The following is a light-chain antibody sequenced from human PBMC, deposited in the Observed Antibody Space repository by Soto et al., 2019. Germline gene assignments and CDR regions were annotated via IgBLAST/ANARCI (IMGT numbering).Light chain of an antibody. J-gene: IGLJ2*01. CDR2: DNN. CDR3: ATWDGSLPGEV. V-gene: IGLV1-51*01. Sequence: QSALTQPPSVSGSPGQSVTISCTGSSSNIGNNYVSWYQQLPGTAPKLLIYDNNKRPSGIPDRFSGSKSGTSGTLDITGLQTGDEADYYCATWDGSLPGEVFGGGTKLTVL. CDR1: SSNIGNNY.